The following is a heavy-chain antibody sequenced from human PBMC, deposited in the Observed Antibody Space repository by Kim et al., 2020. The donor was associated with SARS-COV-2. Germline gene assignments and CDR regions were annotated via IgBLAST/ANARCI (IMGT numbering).Heavy chain of an antibody. J-gene: IGHJ4*02. V-gene: IGHV3-7*01. CDR2: INEDGSGK. CDR1: GFTFNDYW. CDR3: ARSIDY. Sequence: GGSLRLSCAASGFTFNDYWMSWVRQLPGKGLEWVSTINEDGSGKYYTDSVKGRITISRDNAKNSLFLQMNNLRAEDTAVYYCARSIDYWGQGTLVTVSS.